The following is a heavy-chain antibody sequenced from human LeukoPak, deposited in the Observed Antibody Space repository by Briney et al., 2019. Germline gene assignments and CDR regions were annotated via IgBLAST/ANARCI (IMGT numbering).Heavy chain of an antibody. V-gene: IGHV5-51*01. CDR1: GYSFTSYW. Sequence: GESLKISCKGSGYSFTSYWIAWVRQTPGKGLEWMGIIYPGDSYTGYSPSFQGQVTISVDKSITTAYLQWSSLKASDTATYYCARVNRGSGGYYLDYWGQGTLVTVSS. J-gene: IGHJ4*02. D-gene: IGHD3-22*01. CDR3: ARVNRGSGGYYLDY. CDR2: IYPGDSYT.